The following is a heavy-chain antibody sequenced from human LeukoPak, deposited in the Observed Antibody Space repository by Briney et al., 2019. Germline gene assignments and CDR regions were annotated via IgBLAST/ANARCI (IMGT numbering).Heavy chain of an antibody. CDR2: INPSGGST. CDR3: ARDQSGIVGPSGFDY. CDR1: GYTFTSYS. Sequence: ASVKVSCKASGYTFTSYSMHWVRQAPGQGLEWMGIINPSGGSTSYAQKFQGRVTMTRDTSTSTVYMELSSLRSEDTAVYYCARDQSGIVGPSGFDYWGQGTLVTVSS. V-gene: IGHV1-46*01. J-gene: IGHJ4*02. D-gene: IGHD1-26*01.